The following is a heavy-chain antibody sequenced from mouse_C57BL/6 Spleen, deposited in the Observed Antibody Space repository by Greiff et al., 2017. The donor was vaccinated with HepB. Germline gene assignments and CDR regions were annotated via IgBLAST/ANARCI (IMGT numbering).Heavy chain of an antibody. CDR1: GFNIKDDY. Sequence: EVQLQQSGAELVRPGASVKLSCTASGFNIKDDYMHWVKQRPEQGLEWIGWIDTENGDTEYASKFQGKATITADTSFNTAYLQLSSLTSEDTAVYYCTVRGFAYWGQRTLVTVSA. CDR3: TVRGFAY. V-gene: IGHV14-4*01. CDR2: IDTENGDT. J-gene: IGHJ3*01.